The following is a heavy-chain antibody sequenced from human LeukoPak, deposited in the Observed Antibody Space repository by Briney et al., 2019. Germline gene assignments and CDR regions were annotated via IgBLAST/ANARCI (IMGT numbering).Heavy chain of an antibody. J-gene: IGHJ6*02. CDR2: IKEDGSED. Sequence: GGSLRLSCAASGFTFSSYAMHWVRQAPGQGPEWVAAIKEDGSEDDYLDSVKGRFTISRDNAKNSLYLQMNSLRVEDTAVYYCATYTNWVAGDVWGQGTTVSVSS. CDR1: GFTFSSYA. V-gene: IGHV3-7*01. CDR3: ATYTNWVAGDV. D-gene: IGHD1-1*01.